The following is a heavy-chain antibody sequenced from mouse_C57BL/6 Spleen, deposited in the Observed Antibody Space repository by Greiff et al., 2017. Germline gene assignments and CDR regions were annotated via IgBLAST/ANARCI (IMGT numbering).Heavy chain of an antibody. D-gene: IGHD1-1*01. J-gene: IGHJ4*01. CDR2: INPSNGGT. V-gene: IGHV1-53*01. CDR1: GYTFTSYW. Sequence: QVQLQQSGTELVKPGASVKLSCKASGYTFTSYWMHWVKQRPGQGLEWIGNINPSNGGTNYNEKFKSKATLTVDKSSSTAYMQLSSLTSEDSAVYYCASPYGSSYPYYAMDYWGQGTSVTVSS. CDR3: ASPYGSSYPYYAMDY.